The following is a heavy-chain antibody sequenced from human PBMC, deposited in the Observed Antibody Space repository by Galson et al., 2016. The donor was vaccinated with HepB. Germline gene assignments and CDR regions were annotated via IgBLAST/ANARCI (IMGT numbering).Heavy chain of an antibody. CDR2: VHSTGNS. V-gene: IGHV4-39*01. J-gene: IGHJ5*02. D-gene: IGHD3-9*01. Sequence: SETLSLTCSVSGDSMRRSDYYWGWIRQSPGKGLEWIGSVHSTGNSYNNPSLNRRVSISLDTSKNQFSLRLSSVTAADTAVYYCARQYRNYEINWFDPWGQGTLVTVSS. CDR3: ARQYRNYEINWFDP. CDR1: GDSMRRSDYY.